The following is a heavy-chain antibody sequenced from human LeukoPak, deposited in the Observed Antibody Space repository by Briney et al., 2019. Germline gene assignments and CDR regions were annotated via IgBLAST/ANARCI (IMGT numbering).Heavy chain of an antibody. D-gene: IGHD2-2*02. CDR3: ASYTLIDAFDI. J-gene: IGHJ3*02. CDR2: MYHSGST. V-gene: IGHV4-30-2*01. Sequence: SQTLSLTCGVSGGSISCGGYSWSRIRRPPGKGMEWIEYMYHSGSTYFPPSLKSRVTIPVDRSKNQFSLKLSSVTAADTSVYYCASYTLIDAFDIWGQGTMVTVSS. CDR1: GGSISCGGYS.